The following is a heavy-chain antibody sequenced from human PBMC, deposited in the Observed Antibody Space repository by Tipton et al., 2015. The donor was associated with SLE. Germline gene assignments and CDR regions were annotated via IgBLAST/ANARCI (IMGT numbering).Heavy chain of an antibody. D-gene: IGHD2-15*01. J-gene: IGHJ4*02. Sequence: TLSLTCTVSGGSINSVGYYWSWIRQPAGKGLDWIGRIYTSGSTNYNPSLKSRVTISLDTSKNQFSLRLKSVTAADTAVYYWARGDCFAGSCYSFDYWGQGALVTVSS. CDR1: GGSINSVGYY. V-gene: IGHV4-61*02. CDR2: IYTSGST. CDR3: ARGDCFAGSCYSFDY.